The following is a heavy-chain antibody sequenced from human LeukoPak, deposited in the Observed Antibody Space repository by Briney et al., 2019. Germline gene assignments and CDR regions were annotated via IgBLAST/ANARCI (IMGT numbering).Heavy chain of an antibody. V-gene: IGHV3-23*01. CDR3: AKDLRIGELTGFDY. Sequence: GGSLRLSCAASGFTFSSYARSWVRQAPGKGLEWVSAISGSGGSTYYADSVKGRFTISRDNSKNTLYLQMNSLRAEDTAVYYCAKDLRIGELTGFDYWGQGTLVTVSS. J-gene: IGHJ4*02. D-gene: IGHD3-10*01. CDR1: GFTFSSYA. CDR2: ISGSGGST.